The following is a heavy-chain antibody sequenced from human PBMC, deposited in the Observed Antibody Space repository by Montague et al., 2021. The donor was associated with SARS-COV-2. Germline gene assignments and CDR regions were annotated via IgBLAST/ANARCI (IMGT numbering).Heavy chain of an antibody. CDR1: GFTFSDYY. D-gene: IGHD1-1*01. CDR2: ISSSSSYT. Sequence: SLRLSCAASGFTFSDYYMSWIRQAPGKGLEWVSYISSSSSYTNYADSVKGRFTISRGNAKNSLYLQMNSLRAEDTAVYYCARGGTTDGYGMDVWGQGTAVTVSS. CDR3: ARGGTTDGYGMDV. J-gene: IGHJ6*02. V-gene: IGHV3-11*05.